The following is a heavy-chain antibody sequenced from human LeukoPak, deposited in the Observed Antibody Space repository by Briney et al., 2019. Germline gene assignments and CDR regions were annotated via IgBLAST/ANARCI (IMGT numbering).Heavy chain of an antibody. CDR1: GFSLSTSGMC. J-gene: IGHJ4*02. CDR2: IDWDDDK. CDR3: ARISDSSSWYYFDY. Sequence: SGPALVKPTQTLTLTCTFSGFSLSTSGMCVSWIRQPPGKALDCLALIDWDDDKYYSTSLKTRLTISKDTSKNQVVLTMTNMDPVDTATYYCARISDSSSWYYFDYWGQGTLVTVSS. D-gene: IGHD6-13*01. V-gene: IGHV2-70*01.